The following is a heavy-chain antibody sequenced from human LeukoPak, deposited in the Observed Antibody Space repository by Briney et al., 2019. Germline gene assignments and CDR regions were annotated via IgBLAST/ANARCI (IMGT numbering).Heavy chain of an antibody. J-gene: IGHJ4*02. Sequence: ASVKVSCKTSGYSFTNYNLHWVRQAPGQRLEWMGIIKPSGGDTNYAQKFQGRVFMTRDTSTSTVYLELSSLKAEDTAVYYCARGLGRTTMVTRGGVRFDYWGQGTLVTVSS. CDR1: GYSFTNYN. CDR3: ARGLGRTTMVTRGGVRFDY. CDR2: IKPSGGDT. V-gene: IGHV1-46*01. D-gene: IGHD5-18*01.